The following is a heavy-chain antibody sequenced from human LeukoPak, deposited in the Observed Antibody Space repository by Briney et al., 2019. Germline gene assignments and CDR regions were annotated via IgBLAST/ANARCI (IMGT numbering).Heavy chain of an antibody. CDR2: IYHSGST. D-gene: IGHD1-1*01. Sequence: SETLSLTCTVSGYSISSGYYWGWIRQPPGKGLEWIGSIYHSGSTYYNPSLKSRVTISVDTSKNQFSLKLSSVTAADTAFYYCARYVPVKTGTTRASFDYWGQGILVTVSS. CDR3: ARYVPVKTGTTRASFDY. V-gene: IGHV4-38-2*02. J-gene: IGHJ4*02. CDR1: GYSISSGYY.